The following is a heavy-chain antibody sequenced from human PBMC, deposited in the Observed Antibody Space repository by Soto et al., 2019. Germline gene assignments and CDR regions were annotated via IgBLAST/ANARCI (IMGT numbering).Heavy chain of an antibody. CDR3: ARDRGYYYDSSGYSSYFDL. V-gene: IGHV1-2*02. D-gene: IGHD3-22*01. J-gene: IGHJ2*01. Sequence: ASVKVSCKASGYTFTGYYMHWVRQAPGQGLVWMGWINPNSGGTNYAQKFQGRVTMTRDTSISTAYMELSRLRSDDTAVYYCARDRGYYYDSSGYSSYFDLWGRGTLVTVSS. CDR1: GYTFTGYY. CDR2: INPNSGGT.